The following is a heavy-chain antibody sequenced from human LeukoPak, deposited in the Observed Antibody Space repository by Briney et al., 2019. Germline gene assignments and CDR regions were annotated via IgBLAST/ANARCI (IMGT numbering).Heavy chain of an antibody. D-gene: IGHD2-21*02. CDR2: ISAYNGNT. J-gene: IGHJ6*03. CDR1: GYTFTSYG. CDR3: ATQYCGGDCYSDLYYYYYMDV. V-gene: IGHV1-18*01. Sequence: ASVKVSCKASGYTFTSYGISWVRQAPGQGLEWMGWISAYNGNTNYAQKLQGRVTMTTDTSTSTAYMELRSLRSEDTAVYYCATQYCGGDCYSDLYYYYYMDVWGKGTTVTVSS.